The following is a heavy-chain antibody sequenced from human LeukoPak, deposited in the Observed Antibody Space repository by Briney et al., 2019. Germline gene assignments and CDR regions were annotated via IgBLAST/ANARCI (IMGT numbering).Heavy chain of an antibody. D-gene: IGHD3-22*01. CDR3: ARDGGYDSSGYFSDY. Sequence: SETLSLTCTVSGGSISSYYWSWIRQPPGKGLEWIGYIYYSGSTNYNPSLKSRVTISVDTSKNQFSLKLSSVTAADTAVHYCARDGGYDSSGYFSDYWGQGTLVTVSS. CDR2: IYYSGST. CDR1: GGSISSYY. V-gene: IGHV4-59*01. J-gene: IGHJ4*02.